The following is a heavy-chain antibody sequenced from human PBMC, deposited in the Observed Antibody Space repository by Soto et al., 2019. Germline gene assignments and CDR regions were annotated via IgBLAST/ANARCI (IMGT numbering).Heavy chain of an antibody. V-gene: IGHV1-69*12. CDR3: ARVNCGGDDYTFPWFDP. CDR1: GGTFSSYA. Sequence: QVQLVQSGAEVKKPGSSVKVSCKASGGTFSSYAISWVRQAPGQGLEWMGGIIPIFGTANYAQKFKGRVTITADEATSTAYMEMGSLRSEDTAVYYCARVNCGGDDYTFPWFDPWGQGTLVTVSS. CDR2: IIPIFGTA. J-gene: IGHJ5*02. D-gene: IGHD2-21*02.